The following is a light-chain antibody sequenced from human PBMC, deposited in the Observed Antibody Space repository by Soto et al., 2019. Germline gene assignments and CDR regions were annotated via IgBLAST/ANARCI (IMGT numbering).Light chain of an antibody. V-gene: IGKV3-20*01. CDR1: LSVSRNY. Sequence: EIVLTQSPGTLSLSPGETATLSCRASLSVSRNYLAWYQQKPGQAPRLLIYDASSRATGIPDRFSGSGSGTDFTLTISRLEPEDFAVYYCQQYSRSAVTFGGGTRVEIK. CDR3: QQYSRSAVT. J-gene: IGKJ4*01. CDR2: DAS.